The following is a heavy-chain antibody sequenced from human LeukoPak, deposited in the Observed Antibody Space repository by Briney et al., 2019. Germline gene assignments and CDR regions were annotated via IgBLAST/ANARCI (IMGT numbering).Heavy chain of an antibody. V-gene: IGHV1-69*05. D-gene: IGHD1-26*01. CDR1: GGTFSSYA. CDR3: ARERELRPPYFDY. Sequence: SVKVSCKASGGTFSSYAISWVRQAPGQGLEWMGGIIPIFGTANYAQKFQGRVTMTRDTSTSTVYMDLSSLRSDDTAVYYCARERELRPPYFDYWGQGTLVTVSS. J-gene: IGHJ4*02. CDR2: IIPIFGTA.